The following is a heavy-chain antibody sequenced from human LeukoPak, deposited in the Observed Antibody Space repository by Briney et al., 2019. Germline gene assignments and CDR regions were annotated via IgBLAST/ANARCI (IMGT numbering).Heavy chain of an antibody. V-gene: IGHV4-39*07. J-gene: IGHJ4*02. CDR3: ARLYGNFQNYYDY. CDR2: IYYRGST. Sequence: SETLSLTCTVSGGSISSISYYWGWIRQPPGKGLGWIGHIYYRGSTFYNPSLRGRVTTSVDTSKNHFSVKLTSVTTADTAVYYCARLYGNFQNYYDYWGQGTLVTVSS. CDR1: GGSISSISYY. D-gene: IGHD1-7*01.